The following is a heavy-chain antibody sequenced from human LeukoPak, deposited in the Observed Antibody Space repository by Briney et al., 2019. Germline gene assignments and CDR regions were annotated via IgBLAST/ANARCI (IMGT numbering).Heavy chain of an antibody. CDR1: GFNFFTYG. J-gene: IGHJ4*02. V-gene: IGHV3-33*06. CDR3: AKAQGYSNHLFDY. D-gene: IGHD4-11*01. CDR2: IWYDGSNK. Sequence: GGSLRLSCAASGFNFFTYGMHWVRQAPGKGLEWVAVIWYDGSNKYYADSVKGRFTISRDNSKNTLYLQINSLRVEDTAVYYCAKAQGYSNHLFDYWGQGTLVTVSS.